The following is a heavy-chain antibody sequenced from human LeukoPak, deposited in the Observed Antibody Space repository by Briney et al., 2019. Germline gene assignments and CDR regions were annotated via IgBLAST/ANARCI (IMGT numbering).Heavy chain of an antibody. Sequence: SETLSLTCAVYGGSFSGYYWSWIRQPPGKGLEWIGEINHSRSTKYKSSLKSRVTISVDTSKNQFSLKLTSVTAADTAVYYCAKSNGYGLVDIWGQGTMVTVSS. CDR3: AKSNGYGLVDI. V-gene: IGHV4-34*01. D-gene: IGHD3-10*01. CDR1: GGSFSGYY. J-gene: IGHJ3*02. CDR2: INHSRST.